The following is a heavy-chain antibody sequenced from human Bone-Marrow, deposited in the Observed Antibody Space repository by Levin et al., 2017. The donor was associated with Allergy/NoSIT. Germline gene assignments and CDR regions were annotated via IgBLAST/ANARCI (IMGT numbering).Heavy chain of an antibody. CDR1: GGSISSYY. D-gene: IGHD3-10*01. CDR3: ARGAMVRGVTNI. Sequence: SETLSLTCTVSGGSISSYYWSWIRQPPGKGLEWIGYIYYSGSTNYNPSLKSRVTISVDTSKNQFSLKLSSVTAADTAVYYCARGAMVRGVTNIWGQGTMVTVSS. V-gene: IGHV4-59*01. J-gene: IGHJ3*02. CDR2: IYYSGST.